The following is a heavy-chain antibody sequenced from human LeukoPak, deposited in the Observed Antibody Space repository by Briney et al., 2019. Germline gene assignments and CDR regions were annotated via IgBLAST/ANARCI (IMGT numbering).Heavy chain of an antibody. CDR2: IYYSGGT. Sequence: PSETLSLTCTVSGGSISSSSYYWGWIRQPPGKGLEWIGSIYYSGGTYYNPSLKSRVTISVDTSKNQFSLKLSSVTAADTAVYYCARPNNSNDSDYDAFDIWGQGTMVTVSS. CDR1: GGSISSSSYY. V-gene: IGHV4-39*07. CDR3: ARPNNSNDSDYDAFDI. D-gene: IGHD1-1*01. J-gene: IGHJ3*02.